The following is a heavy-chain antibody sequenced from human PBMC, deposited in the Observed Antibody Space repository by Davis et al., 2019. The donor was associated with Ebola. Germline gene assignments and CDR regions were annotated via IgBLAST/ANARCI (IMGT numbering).Heavy chain of an antibody. CDR2: ISSSSSTT. V-gene: IGHV3-48*01. D-gene: IGHD3-10*01. Sequence: PGGSLRLSCAASGFTFSSYSMNWVRQAPGKGLEWVSYISSSSSTTYYADSVKGRFTISRDNSKNTLYLQMNSLRAEDTAVYYCAREAPGGYFDLWGRGTLVTVSS. J-gene: IGHJ2*01. CDR3: AREAPGGYFDL. CDR1: GFTFSSYS.